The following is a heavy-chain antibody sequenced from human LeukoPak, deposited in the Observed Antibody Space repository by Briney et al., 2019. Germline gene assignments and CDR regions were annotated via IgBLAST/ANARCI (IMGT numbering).Heavy chain of an antibody. V-gene: IGHV3-15*01. CDR3: ATEFYSNGYNF. CDR1: GFTFSSAW. CDR2: IKSRTDGGTT. Sequence: HGESLKISCPGSGFTFSSAWMTWVRQIPGKGLEWVGHIKSRTDGGTTDYAAPVKGRFTISRDDSKNTVYLQMNSLKTEDSAVYFCATEFYSNGYNFWGQGTLVIVSS. J-gene: IGHJ4*02. D-gene: IGHD5-24*01.